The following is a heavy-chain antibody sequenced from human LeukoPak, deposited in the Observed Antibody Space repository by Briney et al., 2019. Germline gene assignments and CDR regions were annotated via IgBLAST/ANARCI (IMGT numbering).Heavy chain of an antibody. V-gene: IGHV1-18*01. J-gene: IGHJ4*02. CDR2: ISAYNGNT. CDR1: GYTFTSYG. D-gene: IGHD6-13*01. Sequence: GASVKVSCKASGYTFTSYGNSWGRQAPGQGLEWMGWISAYNGNTNYAQKLQGRVTMTTDTSTSTAYMELRSLRSDDTDVYYCARDGGPYSSSWGTDYWGQGTLVTVCS. CDR3: ARDGGPYSSSWGTDY.